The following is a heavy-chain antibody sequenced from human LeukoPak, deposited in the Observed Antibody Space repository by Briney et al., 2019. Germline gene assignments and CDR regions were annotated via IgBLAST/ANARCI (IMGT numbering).Heavy chain of an antibody. CDR2: IHYSGST. Sequence: KPGGSLRLSCAASGFTFSSYGMTWVRQAPGKGLEWIGMIHYSGSTYYNPSLKSRVTISVDTSKNQFSLKLRSVTAADTAVYYCTRHPLLPYSSGYYDYWGQGTLVTVSS. CDR3: TRHPLLPYSSGYYDY. D-gene: IGHD6-19*01. J-gene: IGHJ4*02. V-gene: IGHV4-39*01. CDR1: GFTFSSYG.